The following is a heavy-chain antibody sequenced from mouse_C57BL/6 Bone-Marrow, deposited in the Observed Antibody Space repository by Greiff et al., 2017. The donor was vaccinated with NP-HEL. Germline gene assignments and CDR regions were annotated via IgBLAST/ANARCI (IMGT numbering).Heavy chain of an antibody. J-gene: IGHJ4*01. Sequence: VQLKESGGGLVQPKGSLKLSCAASGFSFNTYAMNWVRQAPGKGLEWVARIRSKSNNYATYYADSVKDRFTISRDDSESMLYLQMNNLKTEDTAMYYCVRHLRVVATNYAMDYWGQGTSVTVSS. D-gene: IGHD1-1*01. V-gene: IGHV10-1*01. CDR3: VRHLRVVATNYAMDY. CDR1: GFSFNTYA. CDR2: IRSKSNNYAT.